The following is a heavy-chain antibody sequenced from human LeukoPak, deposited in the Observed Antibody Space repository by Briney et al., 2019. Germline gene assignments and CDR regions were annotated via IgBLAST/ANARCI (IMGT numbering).Heavy chain of an antibody. CDR1: GYTFTGYY. Sequence: ASVKVSCKASGYTFTGYYMHWVRQAPGQGLEWMGWMNPNSGNTGYAQKFQGRVTITRNTSISTAYMELSSLRSEDTAVYYCARGREDIVVVVAAYYYYYYMDVWGKGTTVTVSS. J-gene: IGHJ6*03. V-gene: IGHV1-8*03. D-gene: IGHD2-15*01. CDR2: MNPNSGNT. CDR3: ARGREDIVVVVAAYYYYYYMDV.